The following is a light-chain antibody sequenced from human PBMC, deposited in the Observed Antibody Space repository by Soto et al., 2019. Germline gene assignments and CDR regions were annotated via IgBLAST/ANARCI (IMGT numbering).Light chain of an antibody. CDR2: WAS. V-gene: IGKV4-1*01. Sequence: DIVMTQSPDSLAVSLGERATINCKSIQSVLYSSHNKNYLAWYQQKPGQPPKLLIYWASTREAGVPDRFSGSEYGTDFSLTSSSLQAEDVSGDYCQQYYTTPRTVGQGTKVEIK. J-gene: IGKJ1*01. CDR1: QSVLYSSHNKNY. CDR3: QQYYTTPRT.